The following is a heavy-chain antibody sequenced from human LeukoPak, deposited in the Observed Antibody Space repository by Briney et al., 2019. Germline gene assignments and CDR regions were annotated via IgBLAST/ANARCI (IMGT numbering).Heavy chain of an antibody. CDR3: ARPRGTGYYMDV. V-gene: IGHV4-34*01. J-gene: IGHJ6*03. CDR1: GGSFSGYY. CDR2: INHSGST. Sequence: PSETLSLTCAVYGGSFSGYYWSWIRQPPGKGLEWIGEINHSGSTNYNPSLKSRVTISVDTSKNQFSLKLSSVTAADTAVYYCARPRGTGYYMDVWGKGTTVTISS. D-gene: IGHD3-16*01.